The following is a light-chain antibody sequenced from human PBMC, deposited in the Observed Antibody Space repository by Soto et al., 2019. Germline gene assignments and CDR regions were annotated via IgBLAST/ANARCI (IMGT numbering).Light chain of an antibody. CDR1: QSVRSN. V-gene: IGKV3-15*01. CDR3: QQYNSSSAT. J-gene: IGKJ4*01. Sequence: EIVMTQSPATLSVSPGERATLSCRASQSVRSNLAWYQQTPGQAPRLLIYGASTRDTGIPARFSGSGSGTECTLTISSLQPDDFATYYCQQYNSSSATFGGGTKVDIK. CDR2: GAS.